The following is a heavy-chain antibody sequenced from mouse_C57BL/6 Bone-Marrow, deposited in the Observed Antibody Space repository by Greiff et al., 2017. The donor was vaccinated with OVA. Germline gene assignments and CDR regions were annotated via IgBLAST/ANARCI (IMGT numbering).Heavy chain of an antibody. J-gene: IGHJ1*03. CDR3: ARETDQANWYFDV. CDR2: INYDGSST. V-gene: IGHV5-16*01. CDR1: GFTFSDYY. Sequence: EVNVVESEGGLVQPGSSMKLSCTASGFTFSDYYMAWVRQVPEKGLEWVANINYDGSSTYYLDSLKSRFIISRDNAKNILYLQLSSLKSEDTTTYYWARETDQANWYFDVWGTGTTVTVSS. D-gene: IGHD3-2*02.